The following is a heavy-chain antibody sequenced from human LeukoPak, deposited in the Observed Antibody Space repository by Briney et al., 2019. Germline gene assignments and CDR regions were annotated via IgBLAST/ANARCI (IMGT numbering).Heavy chain of an antibody. J-gene: IGHJ3*02. CDR2: IYSTGST. Sequence: QVQLQESGPGLVKPWETLSLTCTVSGASMSDYYWSWIRQPPGKGLEWIGYIYSTGSTNYNPSLKSRVTISVDTSKNQFFLKLNSVTAADTALYYCARDYTMTHAFDIWGQGTLVTVSS. CDR3: ARDYTMTHAFDI. CDR1: GASMSDYY. V-gene: IGHV4-59*01. D-gene: IGHD3-22*01.